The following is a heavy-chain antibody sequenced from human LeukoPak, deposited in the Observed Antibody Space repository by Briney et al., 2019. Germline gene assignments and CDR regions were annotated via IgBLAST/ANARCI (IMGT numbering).Heavy chain of an antibody. Sequence: GGSLRLSGAASGFTFSSYSMNWVRQAPGKGLEWVSSISSSSSYIYYADSVKGRFTISRDNAKNSLYLQMNSLRAEDTAVYYCASWDVLRFLEWGIGLWGQGTLVTVSS. CDR2: ISSSSSYI. V-gene: IGHV3-21*01. CDR1: GFTFSSYS. D-gene: IGHD3-3*01. J-gene: IGHJ4*02. CDR3: ASWDVLRFLEWGIGL.